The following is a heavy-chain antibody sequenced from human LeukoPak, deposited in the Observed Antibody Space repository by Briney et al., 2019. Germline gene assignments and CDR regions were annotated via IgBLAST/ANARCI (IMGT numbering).Heavy chain of an antibody. V-gene: IGHV3-23*01. CDR1: GFTFSSYA. CDR2: ISGSGGST. D-gene: IGHD2-21*02. CDR3: ARGGVIVTAMYS. J-gene: IGHJ4*02. Sequence: GGPLRLSCAASGFTFSSYAMSWVRQAPGKGLEWVSAISGSGGSTYYADSVKGRFTISRDNSKNTLYLQMNSLRAEDTAVYYCARGGVIVTAMYSWGQGTLVTVSS.